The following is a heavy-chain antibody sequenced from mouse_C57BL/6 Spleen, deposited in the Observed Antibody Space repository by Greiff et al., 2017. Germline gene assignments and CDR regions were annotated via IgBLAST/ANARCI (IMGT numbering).Heavy chain of an antibody. V-gene: IGHV3-6*01. CDR2: ISYDGSN. CDR3: ARDPGSYYDGSSPFAY. J-gene: IGHJ3*01. D-gene: IGHD1-1*01. Sequence: EVHLVESGPGLVKPSQSLSLSCSVTGYSITSGYYWNWIRQFPGNKLQWMGYISYDGSNNYNPSLKNRISITRDTSKNQFFLKLNSVTTEDTATYYCARDPGSYYDGSSPFAYWGQGTLVTVSA. CDR1: GYSITSGYY.